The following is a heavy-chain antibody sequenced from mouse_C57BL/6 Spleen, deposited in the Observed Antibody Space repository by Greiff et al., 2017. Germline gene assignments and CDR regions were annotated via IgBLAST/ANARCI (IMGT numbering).Heavy chain of an antibody. V-gene: IGHV3-6*01. CDR1: GYSITSCYY. D-gene: IGHD6-5*01. CDR3: ASAMPLFPPFDY. CDR2: ISYDGSN. Sequence: ESGPGLVKPSQSLSLPCSITGYSITSCYYWNWLRQFPGNKLEWMGYISYDGSNNYNPSLKNRISITRDTSKNQFFLKLTSVTTEDTATYYCASAMPLFPPFDYWGQGTTLTVSS. J-gene: IGHJ2*01.